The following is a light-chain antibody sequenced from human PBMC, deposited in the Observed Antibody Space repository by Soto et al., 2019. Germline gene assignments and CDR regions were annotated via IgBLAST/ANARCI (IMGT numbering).Light chain of an antibody. CDR3: QKYNNWPWT. CDR1: QSVSSY. V-gene: IGKV3-15*01. J-gene: IGKJ1*01. Sequence: VLTQSPATLSLSPGDSATLSCRASQSVSSYLAWYQQKTGQAPRLLIYGESTRATGIPDRLSGSGSGTEFTLTISRLQSVDFAVYSCQKYNNWPWTCGQGTKVDIK. CDR2: GES.